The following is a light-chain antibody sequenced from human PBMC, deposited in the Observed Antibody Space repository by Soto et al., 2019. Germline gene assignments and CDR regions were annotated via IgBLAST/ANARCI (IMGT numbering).Light chain of an antibody. V-gene: IGLV2-14*01. CDR1: SSDVGANIF. Sequence: QSVLTQPASVSGSPGQSITISCTGTSSDVGANIFVSWYQQHPGKVPKLMIYTVSSRPSGVSQRSSGSKSGNTASLTISGLQAEDEADYYCGSFTTDSTYVFGTGTKVTVL. CDR3: GSFTTDSTYV. J-gene: IGLJ1*01. CDR2: TVS.